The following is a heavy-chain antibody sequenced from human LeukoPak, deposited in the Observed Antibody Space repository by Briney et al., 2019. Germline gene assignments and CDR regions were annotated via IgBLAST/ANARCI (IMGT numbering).Heavy chain of an antibody. V-gene: IGHV4-38-2*02. D-gene: IGHD6-19*01. J-gene: IGHJ4*02. CDR3: ASSVTGWIAVAGNFAFPFDY. CDR2: IYHSGST. Sequence: SETLSLTCTVSGYSISSGYYWGWIRQPPGKGLEWIGSIYHSGSTCYNPSLKSRVTISVDTSKNQFSLKLSSVTAADTAVYYCASSVTGWIAVAGNFAFPFDYWGQGTLVTVSS. CDR1: GYSISSGYY.